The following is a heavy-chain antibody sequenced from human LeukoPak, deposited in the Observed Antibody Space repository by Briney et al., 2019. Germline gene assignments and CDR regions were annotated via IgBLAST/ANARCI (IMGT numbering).Heavy chain of an antibody. V-gene: IGHV3-13*04. J-gene: IGHJ3*02. CDR1: GFTFSSYD. CDR2: IGTTGDT. CDR3: ARGLYYYDSSGYYGDTFDI. D-gene: IGHD3-22*01. Sequence: EGSLGLSCAASGFTFSSYDMHWVRQGTGEGLEWVSGIGTTGDTYYPGSVKGRFTISRENAKNSLYLQMNSLRAGDTAVYYCARGLYYYDSSGYYGDTFDIWGQGTMVTVSS.